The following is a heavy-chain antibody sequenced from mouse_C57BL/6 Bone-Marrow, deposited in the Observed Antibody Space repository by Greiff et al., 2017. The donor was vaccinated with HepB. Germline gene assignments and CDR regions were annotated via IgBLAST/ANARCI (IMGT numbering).Heavy chain of an antibody. CDR2: ISSGSSTI. V-gene: IGHV5-17*01. D-gene: IGHD2-2*01. CDR1: GFTFSDYG. J-gene: IGHJ4*01. Sequence: EVQLQESGGGLVKPGGSLKLSCAASGFTFSDYGMHWVRQAPEKGLEWVAYISSGSSTIYYADTVKGRFTISRDNAKNTLFLQMTSLRSEDTAMYYGARPLWLRRYYAMDYWGQGTSVTVSS. CDR3: ARPLWLRRYYAMDY.